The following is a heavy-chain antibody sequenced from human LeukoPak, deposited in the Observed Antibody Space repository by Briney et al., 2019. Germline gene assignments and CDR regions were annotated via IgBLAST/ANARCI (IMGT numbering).Heavy chain of an antibody. J-gene: IGHJ5*01. CDR3: ARDNWIDC. V-gene: IGHV3-74*01. Sequence: PGGSLRLSCAASGFSFSGYYMFWVRQAPGKGLVWVSRINTDGSNTDYADSVKGRFTISRDNAKNSLYLQMNSLKVEDTAIYYCARDNWIDCWGQGTLVTVSS. CDR1: GFSFSGYY. CDR2: INTDGSNT.